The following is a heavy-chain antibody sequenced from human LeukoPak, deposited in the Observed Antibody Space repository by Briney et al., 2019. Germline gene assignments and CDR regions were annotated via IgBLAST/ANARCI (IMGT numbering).Heavy chain of an antibody. D-gene: IGHD5-18*01. CDR3: ARGDSYGYLYYYGMDV. Sequence: GGSLRLSCAASGFTFSNYAMSWVRQAPGKGLEWVSYISSSGSTIYYADSVKGRFTISRDNAKNSLYLQMNSLRAEDTAVYYCARGDSYGYLYYYGMDVWGQGTTVTVSS. CDR2: ISSSGSTI. CDR1: GFTFSNYA. V-gene: IGHV3-11*01. J-gene: IGHJ6*02.